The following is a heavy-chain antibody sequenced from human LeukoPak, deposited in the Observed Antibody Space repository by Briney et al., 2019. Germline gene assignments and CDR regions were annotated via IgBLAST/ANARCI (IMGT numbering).Heavy chain of an antibody. CDR3: ASVNYYDSRGYYYVLDY. CDR1: GGSISSSTYY. V-gene: IGHV4-39*07. Sequence: SETLSLTCTVSGGSISSSTYYWGWIRQPPGKGLEWIGNIYYSGSTYYNSSLKSRVTISIDTSKNQSSLRVNSVTAADTAVYYCASVNYYDSRGYYYVLDYWGQGTLVAVSS. D-gene: IGHD3-22*01. J-gene: IGHJ4*02. CDR2: IYYSGST.